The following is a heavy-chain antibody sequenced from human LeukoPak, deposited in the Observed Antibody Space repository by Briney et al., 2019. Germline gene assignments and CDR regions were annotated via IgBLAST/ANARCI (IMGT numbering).Heavy chain of an antibody. CDR1: GGSFSAYY. CDR2: IHRSGST. J-gene: IGHJ3*02. D-gene: IGHD3-10*01. CDR3: ARLTGSAI. V-gene: IGHV4-34*01. Sequence: SETLSLTCAGYGGSFSAYYWNWIRQPPGKGLEWIGEIHRSGSTNYNPSLKSRVTISIDTSKNQCSLRLSSVTAADTALYYCARLTGSAIWGQGTMVTVSS.